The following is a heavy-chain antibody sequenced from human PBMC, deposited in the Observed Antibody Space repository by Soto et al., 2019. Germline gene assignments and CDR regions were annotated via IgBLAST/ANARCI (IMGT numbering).Heavy chain of an antibody. CDR2: ISAYNGNT. D-gene: IGHD6-13*01. J-gene: IGHJ4*02. CDR1: GYTFTNYC. Sequence: GASVKVSCKASGYTFTNYCFSWVRQAPGQGLEWMGWISAYNGNTNYAQNLQGRVTMTTDTSTSTVYMELRSLRSDDTAVYYCARGDSSSWYFSFDYWGQGTLVTVSS. V-gene: IGHV1-18*01. CDR3: ARGDSSSWYFSFDY.